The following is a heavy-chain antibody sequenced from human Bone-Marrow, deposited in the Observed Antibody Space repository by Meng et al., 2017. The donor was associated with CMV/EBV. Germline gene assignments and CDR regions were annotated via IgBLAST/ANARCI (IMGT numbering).Heavy chain of an antibody. V-gene: IGHV4-61*01. Sequence: SETLSLTCTVSGGSVSSGSYYWSWIRQPPGKGLEWIGYIYYSGSTNYNPSLKSRVTISVDTSKNQFSLKLSSVTAADTAVYYCASRAHYYGSGSYKDYWGQGTLVTVPS. CDR2: IYYSGST. D-gene: IGHD3-10*01. CDR1: GGSVSSGSYY. J-gene: IGHJ4*02. CDR3: ASRAHYYGSGSYKDY.